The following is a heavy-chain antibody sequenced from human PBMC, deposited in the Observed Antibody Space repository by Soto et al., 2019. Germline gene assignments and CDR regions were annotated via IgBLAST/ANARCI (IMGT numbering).Heavy chain of an antibody. CDR3: ARGPLSTSPYYDFWSGYYPFDY. CDR2: MNPNSGNT. CDR1: GYTFTSYD. Sequence: GASVKVSCKASGYTFTSYDIYWVRQATGQGLEWMGWMNPNSGNTGYAQKFQGRVTMTRNTSISTAYMELSSLRSEDTAVYYCARGPLSTSPYYDFWSGYYPFDYWGQGTLVTVSS. V-gene: IGHV1-8*01. D-gene: IGHD3-3*01. J-gene: IGHJ4*02.